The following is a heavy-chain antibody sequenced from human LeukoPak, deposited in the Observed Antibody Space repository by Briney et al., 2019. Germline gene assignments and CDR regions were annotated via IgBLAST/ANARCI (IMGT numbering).Heavy chain of an antibody. D-gene: IGHD2-2*01. CDR2: IYYSGST. J-gene: IGHJ4*02. V-gene: IGHV4-59*01. CDR1: GGSISSYY. Sequence: SETLSLTCTVSGGSISSYYWSWIRQPPGKGLEWIGYIYYSGSTNYNPSLKSRVTISVDTSKNQSSLKLSSVTAADTAVYYCARGAQYQPLPDYWGQGTLVTVSS. CDR3: ARGAQYQPLPDY.